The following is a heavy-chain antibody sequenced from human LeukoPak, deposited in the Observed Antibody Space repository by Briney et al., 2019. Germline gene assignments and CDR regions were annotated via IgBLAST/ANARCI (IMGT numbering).Heavy chain of an antibody. J-gene: IGHJ4*02. D-gene: IGHD3-22*01. Sequence: SETLSLTCTVSGNSISSGDNYWSWIRQPAGKGLEWIGRIYTSGSTNYNPSLKSQVTISGDTSKNQFSLRLSSVTAADTAVYYCARASYSYDINGWVPFDYWGQGTLVTVSS. CDR3: ARASYSYDINGWVPFDY. CDR2: IYTSGST. V-gene: IGHV4-61*02. CDR1: GNSISSGDNY.